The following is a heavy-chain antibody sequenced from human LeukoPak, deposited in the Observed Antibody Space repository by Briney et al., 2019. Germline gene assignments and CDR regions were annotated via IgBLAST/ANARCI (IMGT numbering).Heavy chain of an antibody. CDR1: GGSFSGYY. V-gene: IGHV4-34*09. J-gene: IGHJ4*02. CDR2: IYYSGST. Sequence: SETLSLTCAVYGGSFSGYYWSWIRQPPGKGLEWIGYIYYSGSTYYNPSLKSRVTISVDTSKNQFSLELSSVTAADTAVYYCASVVASDSSGYYYEYWGQGTLVTVSS. CDR3: ASVVASDSSGYYYEY. D-gene: IGHD3-22*01.